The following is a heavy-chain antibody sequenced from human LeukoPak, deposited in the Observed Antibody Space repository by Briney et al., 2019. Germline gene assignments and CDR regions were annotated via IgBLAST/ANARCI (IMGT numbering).Heavy chain of an antibody. Sequence: GGSLRLSCAASGFTVSSNYMSWVRQAPGKGLEWVSVIYSGGSTYYADSVKGRFTISRDNSKNTLYLQMNSLRAEDTAVYYCAGQWLARDYYYYYGMDVWGQGTAVTVSS. J-gene: IGHJ6*02. V-gene: IGHV3-53*01. CDR2: IYSGGST. D-gene: IGHD6-19*01. CDR1: GFTVSSNY. CDR3: AGQWLARDYYYYYGMDV.